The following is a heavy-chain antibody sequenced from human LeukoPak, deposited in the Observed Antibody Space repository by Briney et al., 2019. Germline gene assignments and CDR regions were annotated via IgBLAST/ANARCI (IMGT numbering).Heavy chain of an antibody. CDR2: INSDGSST. V-gene: IGHV3-74*01. D-gene: IGHD3-22*01. CDR3: ARRRYYYDSSANDAFDI. CDR1: GFTFSSYW. Sequence: GGSLRLSCAASGFTFSSYWMHWVRQAPGKGLVWVSRINSDGSSTSYADSVEGRFTISRDNAKNTLYLQMNSLRAEDTAVYYCARRRYYYDSSANDAFDIWGQGTMVTVSS. J-gene: IGHJ3*02.